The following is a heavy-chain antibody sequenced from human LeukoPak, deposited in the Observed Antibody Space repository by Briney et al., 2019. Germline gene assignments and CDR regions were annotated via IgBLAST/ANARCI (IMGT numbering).Heavy chain of an antibody. J-gene: IGHJ3*02. V-gene: IGHV4-34*01. Sequence: PSETLSLTCAVYGGSFSGCYWSWIRQPPGKGLEWIGEINHSGSTNYNPSLKSRVTISVDTSKNQFSLKLSSVTAADTAVYYCARGVPAASAFDIWGQGTMVTVSS. CDR1: GGSFSGCY. CDR3: ARGVPAASAFDI. D-gene: IGHD2-2*01. CDR2: INHSGST.